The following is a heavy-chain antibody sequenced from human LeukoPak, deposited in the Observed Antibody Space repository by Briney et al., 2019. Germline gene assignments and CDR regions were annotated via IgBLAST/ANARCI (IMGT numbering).Heavy chain of an antibody. D-gene: IGHD3-22*01. J-gene: IGHJ4*02. Sequence: PGGSLRLSCAVSGITLSNYAMSWVRQAPGKGLEWVAGISGSGGGTHYADSVKGRFTISRDNPKNTLYRQMNNLRAGDTAVYFCAKRGVVIRVILVGFHKEAYYFDSWGQGALVTVSS. CDR2: ISGSGGGT. CDR3: AKRGVVIRVILVGFHKEAYYFDS. CDR1: GITLSNYA. V-gene: IGHV3-23*01.